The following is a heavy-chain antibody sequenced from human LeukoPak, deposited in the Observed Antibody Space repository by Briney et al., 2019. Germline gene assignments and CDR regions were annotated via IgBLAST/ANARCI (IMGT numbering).Heavy chain of an antibody. V-gene: IGHV1-24*01. CDR1: GYTLTELS. CDR3: ATAPCTSCYKGSYYYYYGMDV. D-gene: IGHD2-2*02. CDR2: FDPEDGET. J-gene: IGHJ6*02. Sequence: ASVKVSCKVSGYTLTELSMHWVRQGPGKGLEWMGGFDPEDGETIYAQKFQGRVTMTEDTSTDTAYMELSSLRSEDTAVYYCATAPCTSCYKGSYYYYYGMDVWGQGTTVTVSS.